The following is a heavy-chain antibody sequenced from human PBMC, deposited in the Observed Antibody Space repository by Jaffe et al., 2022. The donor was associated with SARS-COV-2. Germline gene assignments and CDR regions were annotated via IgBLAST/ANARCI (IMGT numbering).Heavy chain of an antibody. CDR3: TTDPPDIVVVVAATLGEYFQH. CDR1: GFTFSNAW. D-gene: IGHD2-15*01. Sequence: EVQLVESGGGLVKPGGSLRLSCAASGFTFSNAWMSWVRQAPGKGLEWVGRIKSKTDGGTTDYAAPVKGRFTISRDDSKNTLYLQMNSLKTEDTAVYYCTTDPPDIVVVVAATLGEYFQHWGQGTLVTVSS. CDR2: IKSKTDGGTT. V-gene: IGHV3-15*01. J-gene: IGHJ1*01.